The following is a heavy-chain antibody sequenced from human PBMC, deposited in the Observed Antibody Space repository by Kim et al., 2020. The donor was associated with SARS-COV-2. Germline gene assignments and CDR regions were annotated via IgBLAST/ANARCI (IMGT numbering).Heavy chain of an antibody. Sequence: SETLSLTCAVYGGSFSGYYWSWIRQPPGKGLEWIGEINHSGSTNYNPSLKSRVTISVDTSKNQFSLKLSSVTAADTAVYYCARGHWRAGSGSYQDDDYWGQGTLVTVSS. CDR3: ARGHWRAGSGSYQDDDY. J-gene: IGHJ4*02. D-gene: IGHD3-10*01. CDR1: GGSFSGYY. V-gene: IGHV4-34*01. CDR2: INHSGST.